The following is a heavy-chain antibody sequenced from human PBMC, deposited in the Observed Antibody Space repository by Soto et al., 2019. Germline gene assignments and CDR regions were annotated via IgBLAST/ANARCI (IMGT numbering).Heavy chain of an antibody. Sequence: QVQLVQSGAEVKKPGSSVKVSCKASGGTFSSYSINWVRQAPGQGLEWMGEIIPISGTANYAQKFQGRVTINADESTSTAYMELSSLRSEDTAVYYCAREGGRHSGGIDYWGQGTLVTVSS. CDR2: IIPISGTA. CDR3: AREGGRHSGGIDY. J-gene: IGHJ4*02. D-gene: IGHD1-26*01. CDR1: GGTFSSYS. V-gene: IGHV1-69*01.